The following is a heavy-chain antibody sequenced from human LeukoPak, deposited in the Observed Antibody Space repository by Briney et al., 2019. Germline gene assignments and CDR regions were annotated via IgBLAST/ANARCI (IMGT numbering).Heavy chain of an antibody. J-gene: IGHJ5*02. CDR2: INHSGST. V-gene: IGHV4-34*01. CDR3: ARGSAVAGTIWFDP. D-gene: IGHD6-19*01. CDR1: GVSFSGDY. Sequence: PSETLTLTCAAYGVSFSGDYWSWIRQPPGKGLEWIGEINHSGSTNYNPSLKSRVTISVDTSKNQFSLKLSSVTAADTAVYYCARGSAVAGTIWFDPGGQGTLVTVSS.